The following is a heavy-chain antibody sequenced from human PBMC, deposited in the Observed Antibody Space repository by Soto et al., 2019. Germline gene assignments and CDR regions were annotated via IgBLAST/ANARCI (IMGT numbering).Heavy chain of an antibody. J-gene: IGHJ5*02. CDR2: FDPEDGET. CDR3: AIFVVVGATGWFDP. D-gene: IGHD1-26*01. Sequence: ASVKVSCKVSGYTLTGLSMHWVRQAPGKGLEWMGGFDPEDGETIYAQKFQGRITMTEDTSTDTAYMELSSLRSEDTAVYYCAIFVVVGATGWFDPWGQGTLVTVSS. CDR1: GYTLTGLS. V-gene: IGHV1-24*01.